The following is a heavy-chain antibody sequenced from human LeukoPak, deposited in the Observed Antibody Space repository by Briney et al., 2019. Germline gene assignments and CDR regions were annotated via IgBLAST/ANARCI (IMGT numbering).Heavy chain of an antibody. CDR2: ISADASST. V-gene: IGHV3-23*01. Sequence: GGSLRLSCAASGFTFSNAWMNWVRQAPGKGLEWVSAISADASSTYYADSVEGRFTISRYNSKNALFLQMNSLRAEDTAVYYCARGAYGDYDYWGQGTLVTVSS. CDR3: ARGAYGDYDY. J-gene: IGHJ4*02. D-gene: IGHD4-17*01. CDR1: GFTFSNAW.